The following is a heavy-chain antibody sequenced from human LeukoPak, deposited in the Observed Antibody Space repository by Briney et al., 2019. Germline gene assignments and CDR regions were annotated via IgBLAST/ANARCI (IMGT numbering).Heavy chain of an antibody. CDR1: GYSITSGYY. Sequence: PSETLSLTCGVSGYSITSGYYWAWIRQPPVKGLEWIGNIYQSGSTYYNPSFKSRITISVDTSKNQFSLKLSSVTAADTAVYYCARRYSNHFFDYWGQGTLVTVSP. D-gene: IGHD4-11*01. V-gene: IGHV4-38-2*01. J-gene: IGHJ4*02. CDR2: IYQSGST. CDR3: ARRYSNHFFDY.